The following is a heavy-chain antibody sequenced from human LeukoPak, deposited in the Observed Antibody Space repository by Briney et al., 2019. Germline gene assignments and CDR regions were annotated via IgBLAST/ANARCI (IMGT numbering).Heavy chain of an antibody. CDR1: GFTVSSNY. Sequence: GGSLRLSCAASGFTVSSNYMSRVRQAPGKGLEWVSVIYSGGSTYYADSVKGRFTISRDNSKNTLYLQMNSLRAEDTAVYYCATDYYDSSAPGYWGQGTLVTVSS. D-gene: IGHD3-22*01. J-gene: IGHJ4*02. CDR3: ATDYYDSSAPGY. V-gene: IGHV3-66*01. CDR2: IYSGGST.